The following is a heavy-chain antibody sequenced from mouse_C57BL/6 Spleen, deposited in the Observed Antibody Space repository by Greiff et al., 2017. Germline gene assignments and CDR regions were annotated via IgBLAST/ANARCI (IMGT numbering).Heavy chain of an antibody. J-gene: IGHJ2*01. Sequence: QVQLKQSGAELVKPGASVKISCKASGYAFSSYWLNWVKQRPGTGLEWIGQIYPGDGGTNYNGKFKGKATLTADKSSSTAYMQLSSLTSEDSAVYFCARITTVVATNYFDYWGQGTTLTVSS. CDR3: ARITTVVATNYFDY. CDR2: IYPGDGGT. V-gene: IGHV1-80*01. D-gene: IGHD1-1*01. CDR1: GYAFSSYW.